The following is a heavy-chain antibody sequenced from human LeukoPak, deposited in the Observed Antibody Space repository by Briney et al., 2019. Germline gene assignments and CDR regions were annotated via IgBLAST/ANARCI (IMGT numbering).Heavy chain of an antibody. D-gene: IGHD4-23*01. CDR1: GFTVSRNS. Sequence: GGSLRLSCTVSGFTVSRNSMSWVGQAPGKGLEWVSFIYSDNTHYSDSAKGRFTISRDNSKNTLYLQMNSLRAEDTAVYYCARDDDYGGKWVFDYWGQGTLVTVSS. V-gene: IGHV3-53*01. CDR3: ARDDDYGGKWVFDY. J-gene: IGHJ4*02. CDR2: IYSDNT.